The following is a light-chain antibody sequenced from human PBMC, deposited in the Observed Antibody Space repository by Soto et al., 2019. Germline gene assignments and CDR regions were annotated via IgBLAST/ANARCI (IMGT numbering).Light chain of an antibody. V-gene: IGKV3-20*01. CDR3: QQYGRSLTWT. CDR2: GAS. J-gene: IGKJ1*01. Sequence: EIVLTQSPGTLSLSPGERATLSCRASQSISSSYLAWYHQKPGQPPRLLIYGASRRDTGIPDRFSGSGSGTDFTLTISRLEPEDFAVYYCQQYGRSLTWTCGQGNKVEIK. CDR1: QSISSSY.